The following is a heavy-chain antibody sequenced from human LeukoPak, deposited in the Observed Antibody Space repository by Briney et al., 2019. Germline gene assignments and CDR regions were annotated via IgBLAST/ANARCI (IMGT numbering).Heavy chain of an antibody. CDR2: IKSNIDGGST. D-gene: IGHD3-3*01. CDR3: TTDFSHFDFSSGYYSY. Sequence: GGSLRLSCAASGFSFTTVWMVWVRQAPGKGLEWVGRIKSNIDGGSTDFAAPVKGRFTISRDDSTSTLYLQMNSLKTEDTAVYYCTTDFSHFDFSSGYYSYWGQGSLVTVSS. J-gene: IGHJ4*02. V-gene: IGHV3-15*01. CDR1: GFSFTTVW.